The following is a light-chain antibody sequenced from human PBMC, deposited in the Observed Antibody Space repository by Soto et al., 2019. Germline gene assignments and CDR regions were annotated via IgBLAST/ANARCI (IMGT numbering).Light chain of an antibody. V-gene: IGKV3-11*01. Sequence: EIVMTQSPATLSVSPGERATLSFRASQSVSSNLAWYQQKPGQAPRLLIYDVSNRATGIPARFSGSGSGTDFTLTISSLEPEDFAVYYCQQRSNWPRTCGQGTKGDIK. J-gene: IGKJ1*01. CDR2: DVS. CDR1: QSVSSN. CDR3: QQRSNWPRT.